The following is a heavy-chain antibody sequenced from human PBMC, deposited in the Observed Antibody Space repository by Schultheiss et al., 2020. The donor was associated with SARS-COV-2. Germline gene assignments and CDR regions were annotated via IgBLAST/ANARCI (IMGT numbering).Heavy chain of an antibody. J-gene: IGHJ3*02. CDR1: GDSVSSNSVA. CDR3: ASRHSDTDAFHI. Sequence: SQTLSLTCAISGDSVSSNSVAWNWIRQSPSRGLEWLGRTYYRSKWYSDYAVSVRSRITINPDTSKNQFYLQLNSVTPEDTAVYYCASRHSDTDAFHIWGQGTMVTVSS. V-gene: IGHV6-1*01. D-gene: IGHD3-10*01. CDR2: TYYRSKWYS.